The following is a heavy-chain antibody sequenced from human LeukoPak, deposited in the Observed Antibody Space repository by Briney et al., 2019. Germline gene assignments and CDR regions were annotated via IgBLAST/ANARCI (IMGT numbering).Heavy chain of an antibody. CDR3: ASFTPTMISPHAFDI. D-gene: IGHD3-22*01. CDR1: GFTFSSYA. V-gene: IGHV3-23*01. J-gene: IGHJ3*02. Sequence: PGGSLRLSCAASGFTFSSYAMNWVCQAPGKGLEWVSAISGSGGSTYYADSVKGRFTISRDNSKNTLYLQMNSLRAEDTAVYYCASFTPTMISPHAFDIWGQGTMVTVSS. CDR2: ISGSGGST.